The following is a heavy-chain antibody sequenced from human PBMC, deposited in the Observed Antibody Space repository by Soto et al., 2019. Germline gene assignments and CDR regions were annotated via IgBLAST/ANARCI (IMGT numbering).Heavy chain of an antibody. V-gene: IGHV3-21*01. CDR1: GFTFSDFT. J-gene: IGHJ4*02. Sequence: EVQLVESGGGLVKPGGSLRLSCAASGFTFSDFTMNWVRQAPGKGLQWVSSISSGGSFISYADSVRGRFTISRDNAKNSLYLQVDSLRAEDTAVFFCARGSRRTFDYWGQGTLVTFSS. D-gene: IGHD6-13*01. CDR3: ARGSRRTFDY. CDR2: ISSGGSFI.